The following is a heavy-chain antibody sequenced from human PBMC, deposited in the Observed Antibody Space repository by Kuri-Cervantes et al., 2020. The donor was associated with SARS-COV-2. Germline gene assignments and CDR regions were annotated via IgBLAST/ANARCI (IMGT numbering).Heavy chain of an antibody. D-gene: IGHD3-3*01. CDR2: ISYDGSNK. J-gene: IGHJ4*02. CDR3: AKGDYDFWSGYYEY. V-gene: IGHV3-30*18. CDR1: GFIFSDYG. Sequence: GESLKISCAVSGFIFSDYGMHWVRQAPGKGLEWVATISYDGSNKYYVDSVKGRFTISRDNSKNTLHLQMNSLRAEDTALYYCAKGDYDFWSGYYEYWGQGTLVTVSS.